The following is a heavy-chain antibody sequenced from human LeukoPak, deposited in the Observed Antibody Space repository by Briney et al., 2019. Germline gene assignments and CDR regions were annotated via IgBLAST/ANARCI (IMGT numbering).Heavy chain of an antibody. Sequence: GGSLRLSCAASGFTFSSYAMHWVRQAPGKGLEWVADIWYDGSNKYYADSVKGRFTISRDHSKNTLYLQMKSLRAEDTAVYYCARELEIAVAGTLGYWGQGTLVTVSS. D-gene: IGHD6-19*01. J-gene: IGHJ4*02. CDR2: IWYDGSNK. V-gene: IGHV3-33*01. CDR1: GFTFSSYA. CDR3: ARELEIAVAGTLGY.